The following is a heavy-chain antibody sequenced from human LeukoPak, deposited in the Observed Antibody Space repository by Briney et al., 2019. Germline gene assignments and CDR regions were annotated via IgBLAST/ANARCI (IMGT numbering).Heavy chain of an antibody. Sequence: SETLSLTCAVYGGSFSGYYWSWIRQPPGKGLEWIGEINHSGSTNYNPSLKSRVTISVDTSKNQFSLKLSSVTAADTAVYYCARDRVITFGGEGDAFDIWGQGTMVTVSS. D-gene: IGHD3-16*01. V-gene: IGHV4-34*01. CDR3: ARDRVITFGGEGDAFDI. CDR2: INHSGST. J-gene: IGHJ3*02. CDR1: GGSFSGYY.